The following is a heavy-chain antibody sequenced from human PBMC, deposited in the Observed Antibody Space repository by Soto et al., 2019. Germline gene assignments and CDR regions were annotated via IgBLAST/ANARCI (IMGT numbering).Heavy chain of an antibody. D-gene: IGHD1-26*01. J-gene: IGHJ4*02. CDR2: IIPMFGTP. Sequence: QVQLVQSGAEVKKPGSSVKVSCKASGGAFNNYIFDWVRPAPGQGLEWMGGIIPMFGTPKYAQTFQDRITISADVSTGTAYMELTSLRFDDTAIYYCARGRDQPPVGLYFDSWGEGTRVTVSS. CDR1: GGAFNNYI. CDR3: ARGRDQPPVGLYFDS. V-gene: IGHV1-69*01.